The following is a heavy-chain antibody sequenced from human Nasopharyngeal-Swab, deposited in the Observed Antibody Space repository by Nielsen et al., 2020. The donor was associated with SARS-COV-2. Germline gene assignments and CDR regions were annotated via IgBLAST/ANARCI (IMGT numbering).Heavy chain of an antibody. CDR3: ARAHYYDILTGYFLPGMGVMDV. J-gene: IGHJ6*03. CDR2: IYYSGST. D-gene: IGHD3-9*01. Sequence: RQAPGKGLEWIGYIYYSGSTNYNPSLKSRVTISVDTPKNQFSLKLSSVTAADSAVYYCARAHYYDILTGYFLPGMGVMDVWGKGTTVTVSS. V-gene: IGHV4-59*01.